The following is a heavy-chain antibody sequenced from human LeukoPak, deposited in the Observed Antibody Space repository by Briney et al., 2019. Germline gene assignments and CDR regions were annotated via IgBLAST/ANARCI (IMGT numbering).Heavy chain of an antibody. V-gene: IGHV3-20*04. Sequence: GGSLRLSCAASGFTFDDYGMSWVRQAPGKGLEWVSGINSNGDSACYADSVEGRFTISRDNAKNSLFLQMNSLRAEDTALYYCARDRGGRYMYLQHWGQGTLVTVSS. CDR3: ARDRGGRYMYLQH. CDR2: INSNGDSA. CDR1: GFTFDDYG. D-gene: IGHD1-26*01. J-gene: IGHJ1*01.